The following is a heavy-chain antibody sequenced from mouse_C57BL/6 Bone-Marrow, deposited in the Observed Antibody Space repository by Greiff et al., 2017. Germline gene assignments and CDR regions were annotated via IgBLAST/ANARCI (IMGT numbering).Heavy chain of an antibody. CDR3: AILYISTWFAY. V-gene: IGHV1-74*01. D-gene: IGHD1-3*01. J-gene: IGHJ3*01. CDR2: IHPSDSDT. CDR1: GYTFTSYW. Sequence: QVQLQQPGAELVKPGASVKVSCKASGYTFTSYWMHWVKQRPGQGLEWIGRIHPSDSDTNYNQKFKGKATLTVDKSSSTAYMQLSSLTSEDSAVYDCAILYISTWFAYWGQGTLVTVSA.